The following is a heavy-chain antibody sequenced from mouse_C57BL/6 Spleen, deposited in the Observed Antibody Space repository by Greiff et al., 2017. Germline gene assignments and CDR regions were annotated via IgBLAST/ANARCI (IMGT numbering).Heavy chain of an antibody. D-gene: IGHD1-1*01. Sequence: DVQLVESGGGLVKPGGSLKLSCAASGFTFSSYTMSWVRQTPEKRLEWVATISGGGGNTSYPDSVKGRFTISRDNAKNTLYLQMSSLRSEDTALYYCARQGNYYGTYYFDYWGQGTTLTVSS. J-gene: IGHJ2*01. CDR1: GFTFSSYT. V-gene: IGHV5-9*01. CDR2: ISGGGGNT. CDR3: ARQGNYYGTYYFDY.